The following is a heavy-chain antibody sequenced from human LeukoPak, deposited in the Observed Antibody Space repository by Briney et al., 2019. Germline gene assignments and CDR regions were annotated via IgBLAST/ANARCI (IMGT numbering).Heavy chain of an antibody. CDR3: AQGDFWSGYFPGYYYYYMDV. CDR2: INPSGGST. D-gene: IGHD3-3*01. V-gene: IGHV1-46*01. CDR1: GYTFTSYY. Sequence: ASVKVSCKASGYTFTSYYMHWVRQAPGQGLEWMGIINPSGGSTSYAQKFQGRVTMTRDMSTSTDYMELSSLRSEDTAVYYCAQGDFWSGYFPGYYYYYMDVWGKGTTVTVSS. J-gene: IGHJ6*03.